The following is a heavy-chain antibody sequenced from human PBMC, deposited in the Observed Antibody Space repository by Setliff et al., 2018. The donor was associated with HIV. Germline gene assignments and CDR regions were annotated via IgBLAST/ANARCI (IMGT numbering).Heavy chain of an antibody. Sequence: ASVKVSCKASGGTFSSYAISWVRQAPGQGLEWMGGIIPILGIANYAQKFQGRVTITADESTSTAYMELSSLRSEDTAVYYCARGESSSWYYNHAFDIWGQGTMVTVS. D-gene: IGHD6-13*01. CDR3: ARGESSSWYYNHAFDI. CDR1: GGTFSSYA. V-gene: IGHV1-69*10. J-gene: IGHJ3*02. CDR2: IIPILGIA.